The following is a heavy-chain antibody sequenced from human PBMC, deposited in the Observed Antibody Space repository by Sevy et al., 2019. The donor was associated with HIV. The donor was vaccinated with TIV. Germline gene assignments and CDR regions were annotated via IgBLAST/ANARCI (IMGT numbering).Heavy chain of an antibody. CDR1: GFTFSSYA. CDR3: AKRTNYDFWFDY. J-gene: IGHJ4*02. D-gene: IGHD3-3*01. V-gene: IGHV3-23*01. CDR2: ISGSGGST. Sequence: GSLRLSCAASGFTFSSYAMSWVRQAPGKGLEWVSAISGSGGSTYYADSVKGRFTISRDNSKNTLYLQMNSLRAEDTAVYYCAKRTNYDFWFDYWGQGTLVTVSS.